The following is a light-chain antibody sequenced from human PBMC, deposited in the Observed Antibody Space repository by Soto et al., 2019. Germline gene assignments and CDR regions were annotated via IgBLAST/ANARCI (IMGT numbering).Light chain of an antibody. CDR2: AAS. CDR3: QQYNTYST. J-gene: IGKJ5*01. V-gene: IGKV1-39*01. CDR1: QSISSY. Sequence: DIQMTQSPSSLSASVGDRVTITCRASQSISSYLNWYQQKPGKAPKLLICAASSLQSGVPSRFSGSGSGTEFTLTISSLQPDDFATYYCQQYNTYSTFGQGTRLEIK.